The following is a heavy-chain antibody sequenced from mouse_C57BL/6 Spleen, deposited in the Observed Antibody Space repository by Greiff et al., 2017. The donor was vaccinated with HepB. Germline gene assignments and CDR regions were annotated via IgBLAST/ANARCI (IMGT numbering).Heavy chain of an antibody. V-gene: IGHV1-36*01. D-gene: IGHD1-1*01. Sequence: EVKLVESGPVLVKPGPSVKISCKASGFTFTDYYMHWVKQSHGKSLEWIGLVYPYNGGTSYNQKFKGKATLTVDTSSSTAYMELNSLTSEDSAVYYCARSGYGSSYWYFDVWGTGTTVTVSS. CDR1: GFTFTDYY. CDR2: VYPYNGGT. J-gene: IGHJ1*03. CDR3: ARSGYGSSYWYFDV.